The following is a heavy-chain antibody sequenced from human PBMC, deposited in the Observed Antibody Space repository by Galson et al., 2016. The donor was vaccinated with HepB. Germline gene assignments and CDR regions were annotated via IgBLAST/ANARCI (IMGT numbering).Heavy chain of an antibody. CDR3: ARQGPSSSRYGVYNCFDP. CDR1: GFSFTSYW. CDR2: IDPTDSYT. Sequence: QSGAEVKKPGESLRISCKTSGFSFTSYWINWVRQMPGKGLEWMGRIDPTDSYTNYNPSFQGHVTISADKSITTAYLQWNSLKASDTAMYYCARQGPSSSRYGVYNCFDPWGQGTLVTFSS. V-gene: IGHV5-10-1*01. D-gene: IGHD6-13*01. J-gene: IGHJ5*02.